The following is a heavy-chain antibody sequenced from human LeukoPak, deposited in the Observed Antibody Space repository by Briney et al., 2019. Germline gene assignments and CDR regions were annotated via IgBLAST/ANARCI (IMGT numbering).Heavy chain of an antibody. CDR3: ARSDSSSGY. V-gene: IGHV3-48*03. CDR2: ISSSGSTI. J-gene: IGHJ4*02. D-gene: IGHD6-6*01. CDR1: GFTFSRYE. Sequence: PGGSLRLSCAASGFTFSRYEMNWVRQAPGKGLEWVSYISSSGSTIYYADSVKGRFTISRDNAKNSLYLQMSSLRAEDTAVYYCARSDSSSGYWGQGTLVTVSS.